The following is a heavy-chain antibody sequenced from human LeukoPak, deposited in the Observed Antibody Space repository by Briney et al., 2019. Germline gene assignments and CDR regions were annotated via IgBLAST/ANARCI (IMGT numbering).Heavy chain of an antibody. CDR1: GFTFSSYG. CDR2: ISGSGGTT. D-gene: IGHD1-26*01. V-gene: IGHV3-23*01. J-gene: IGHJ4*02. Sequence: HPGGSLRLPCAASGFTFSSYGMSWVRQAPGKGLEWVSGISGSGGTTYYADSAKGRFTISRDNSKNTLYLQMNSLRAEDTAVYYCATSGSYNYWGQGTLVTVSS. CDR3: ATSGSYNY.